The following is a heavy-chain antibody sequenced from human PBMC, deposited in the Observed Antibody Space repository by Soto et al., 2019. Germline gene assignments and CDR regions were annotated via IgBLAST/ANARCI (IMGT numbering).Heavy chain of an antibody. V-gene: IGHV3-53*01. Sequence: GGSLRLSCVASGIPVSSNYMTWVRQAPGKGLEWVSVIYSGGSTYYADSVKGRFTISRDNSKNTLYLQMNSLRAEDTAVYYCARDSDYYYDSSGYSSFDYWGQGTLVTVSS. D-gene: IGHD3-22*01. CDR3: ARDSDYYYDSSGYSSFDY. CDR1: GIPVSSNY. J-gene: IGHJ4*02. CDR2: IYSGGST.